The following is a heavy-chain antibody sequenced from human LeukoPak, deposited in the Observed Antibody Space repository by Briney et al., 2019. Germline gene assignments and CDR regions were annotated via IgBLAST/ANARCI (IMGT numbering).Heavy chain of an antibody. V-gene: IGHV3-21*03. CDR2: ITTKSRYI. CDR1: GFTFSRSS. J-gene: IGHJ4*02. Sequence: TGGSLRLSCGASGFTFSRSSMNWVRQATGKGLESVSSITTKSRYIYYTDSVKGRFTISRYNAKYSLYLQMNSQRGEDTAVYDCATGGVHYYDTSADYWGQGTLVTVSS. CDR3: ATGGVHYYDTSADY. D-gene: IGHD3-22*01.